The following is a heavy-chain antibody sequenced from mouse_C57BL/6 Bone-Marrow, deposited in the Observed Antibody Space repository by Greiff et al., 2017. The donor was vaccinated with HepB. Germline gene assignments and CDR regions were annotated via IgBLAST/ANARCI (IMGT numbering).Heavy chain of an antibody. CDR1: GYTFTEYT. CDR3: ARHEEVITTVVAPFDY. V-gene: IGHV1-62-2*01. D-gene: IGHD1-1*01. J-gene: IGHJ2*01. CDR2: FYPGSGSI. Sequence: VKLMESGAELVKPGASVKLSCKASGYTFTEYTIHWVKQRSGQGLEWIGWFYPGSGSIKYNEKFKDKATLTADKSSSTVYMELSRLTSEDSAVYFCARHEEVITTVVAPFDYWGQGTTLTVSS.